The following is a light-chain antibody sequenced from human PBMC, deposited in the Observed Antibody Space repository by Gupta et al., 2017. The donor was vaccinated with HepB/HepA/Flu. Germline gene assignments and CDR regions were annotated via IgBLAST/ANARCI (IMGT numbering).Light chain of an antibody. Sequence: DIVMTQSPATLSVSPGERATLSCRASQSVSSNLAWYQQKPGQAPRLLIYGASTRATGIPARFSGSGSGTEFTLTISSLQSEDFVVYYCQQYNNWHPITFGQGTRLEIK. J-gene: IGKJ5*01. CDR1: QSVSSN. CDR3: QQYNNWHPIT. CDR2: GAS. V-gene: IGKV3-15*01.